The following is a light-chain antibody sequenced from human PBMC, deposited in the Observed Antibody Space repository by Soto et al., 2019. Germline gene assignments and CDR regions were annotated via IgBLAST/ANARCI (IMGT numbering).Light chain of an antibody. J-gene: IGKJ1*01. CDR2: DAS. Sequence: AIRITQSPSSFSASPGDRVSITCRATHDIGTYLAWYQQIPGKAPKLLIYDASTLQTGVPSRFSGSGSGTDFTLTISYLQSEDFGTYYCQQFYNYPRTFGQGTKVDI. CDR1: HDIGTY. V-gene: IGKV1-8*01. CDR3: QQFYNYPRT.